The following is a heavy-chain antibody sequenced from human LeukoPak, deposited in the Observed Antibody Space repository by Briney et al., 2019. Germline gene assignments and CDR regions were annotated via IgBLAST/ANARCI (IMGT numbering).Heavy chain of an antibody. D-gene: IGHD3-3*01. CDR3: ARAPAITIFGVVDSHMDV. V-gene: IGHV4-34*01. CDR1: GGSFSGYY. CDR2: INHSGST. J-gene: IGHJ6*03. Sequence: PSETLSLTCAVYGGSFSGYYWSWIRQPPGKGLEWIGEINHSGSTNYNPSLKSRVTISVDTSKNQFSLKLSSVTAADTAVYYCARAPAITIFGVVDSHMDVWGKGTTVTVSS.